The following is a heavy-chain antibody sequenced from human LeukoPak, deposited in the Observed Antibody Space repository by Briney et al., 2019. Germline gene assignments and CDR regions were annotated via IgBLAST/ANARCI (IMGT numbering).Heavy chain of an antibody. CDR1: GFTFSSYW. V-gene: IGHV3-74*01. CDR3: AREQLPYGDYAGYFDL. CDR2: INSDRSST. J-gene: IGHJ2*01. Sequence: PGGSLRLSCAASGFTFSSYWMHWVRQAPGKGLVWVSRINSDRSSTSYADSVKGRFTISRDNAKNTLYLQMNSLRAEDTAVYYCAREQLPYGDYAGYFDLWGRGTLVTVSS. D-gene: IGHD4-17*01.